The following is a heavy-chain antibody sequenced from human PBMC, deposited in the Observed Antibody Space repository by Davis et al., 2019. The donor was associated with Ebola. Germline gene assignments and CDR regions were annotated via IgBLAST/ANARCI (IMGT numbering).Heavy chain of an antibody. J-gene: IGHJ4*02. D-gene: IGHD6-13*01. CDR2: IIPILGIA. V-gene: IGHV1-69*04. CDR1: GGTFTNYA. Sequence: SVKVSCKTSGGTFTNYAVNWVRQAPGQGLEWMGRIIPILGIANYAQKFQGRVTITADKSTSTAYMELSSLRSEDTAVYYCARSGEQQLYFDYWGQGTLVTVSS. CDR3: ARSGEQQLYFDY.